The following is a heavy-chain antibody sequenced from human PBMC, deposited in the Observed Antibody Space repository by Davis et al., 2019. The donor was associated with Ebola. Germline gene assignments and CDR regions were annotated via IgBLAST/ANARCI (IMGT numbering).Heavy chain of an antibody. J-gene: IGHJ6*02. CDR1: GYTFTSYD. V-gene: IGHV1-8*01. CDR2: MNPNSGNT. Sequence: AASVKVSCKASGYTFTSYDINWVRQATGQGLEWMGWMNPNSGNTGYAQKFQGRITMTRDTSISTAYMELSRLRSDDTAVYYCARDFDGMDVWGQGTTVTVSS. D-gene: IGHD3-9*01. CDR3: ARDFDGMDV.